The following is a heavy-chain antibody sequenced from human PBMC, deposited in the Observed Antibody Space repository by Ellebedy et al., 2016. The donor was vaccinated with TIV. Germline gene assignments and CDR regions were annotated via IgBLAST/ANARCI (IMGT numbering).Heavy chain of an antibody. CDR3: AKIFPTLDDVLDA. Sequence: MPSETLSLTCTVSGGSINSYYWSWIRQSPGKGLEWIGFVYASGETKYAPSLKIRVTMSINTSRSQFSLSLRSMTAADTAVYYCAKIFPTLDDVLDAWGQGTEVTVS. D-gene: IGHD3-3*01. J-gene: IGHJ3*01. V-gene: IGHV4-4*07. CDR2: VYASGET. CDR1: GGSINSYY.